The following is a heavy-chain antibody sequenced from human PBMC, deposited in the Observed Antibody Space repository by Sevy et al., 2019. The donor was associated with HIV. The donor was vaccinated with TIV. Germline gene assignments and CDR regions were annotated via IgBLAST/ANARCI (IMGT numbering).Heavy chain of an antibody. CDR2: IYSTGST. CDR3: AKNQLLHIDVFSI. D-gene: IGHD2-2*01. Sequence: SETLSLTCTVSGGSISNSYWTWIRQSPGKGLEWVGCIYSTGSTNFNPSLKNRLTMSVVKSTNQFSLNLASVTAADTAVYYCAKNQLLHIDVFSIWGQGTMVTVSS. CDR1: GGSISNSY. V-gene: IGHV4-4*07. J-gene: IGHJ3*02.